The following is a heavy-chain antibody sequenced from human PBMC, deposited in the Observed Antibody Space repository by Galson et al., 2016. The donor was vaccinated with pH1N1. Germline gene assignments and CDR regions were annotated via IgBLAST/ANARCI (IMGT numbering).Heavy chain of an antibody. CDR1: GFTFSSYW. CDR3: ARRYFDL. Sequence: SLRLSCAASGFTFSSYWMHWVRQAPGKGLEWVANIKQDGSELYYVGSVKGRFTISRDNAKSSLYLQMNSLRAEDTAVHYCARRYFDLWGRGTLVTVSS. CDR2: IKQDGSEL. J-gene: IGHJ2*01. V-gene: IGHV3-7*01.